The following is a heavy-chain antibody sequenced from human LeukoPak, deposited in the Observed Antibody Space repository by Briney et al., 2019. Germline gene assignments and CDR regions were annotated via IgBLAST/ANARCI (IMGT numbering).Heavy chain of an antibody. Sequence: GRSLRLSRAASGFTFSSYAMHWVRQAPGKGLEWVAVISYDGSNKYYADSVKGRFTISRDNSKNTLYLQMNSPRAEDTAVYYWPRKGGSSPKVLLYSWGQGTLSTASS. J-gene: IGHJ4*02. CDR2: ISYDGSNK. V-gene: IGHV3-30*04. CDR3: PRKGGSSPKVLLYS. CDR1: GFTFSSYA. D-gene: IGHD1-26*01.